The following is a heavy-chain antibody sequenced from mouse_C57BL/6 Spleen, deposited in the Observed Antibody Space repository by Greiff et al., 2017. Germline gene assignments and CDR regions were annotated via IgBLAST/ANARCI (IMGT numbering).Heavy chain of an antibody. V-gene: IGHV1-52*01. Sequence: QVQLKQPGAELVRPGSSVKLSCKASGYTFTSYWMHWVKQRPIQGLEWIGNIDPSDSETHYNQKFKDKATLTVDKSSSTAYMQLSSLTSEDSAVYYCARSGPDYAMDYWGQGTSVTVSS. J-gene: IGHJ4*01. CDR2: IDPSDSET. CDR3: ARSGPDYAMDY. CDR1: GYTFTSYW.